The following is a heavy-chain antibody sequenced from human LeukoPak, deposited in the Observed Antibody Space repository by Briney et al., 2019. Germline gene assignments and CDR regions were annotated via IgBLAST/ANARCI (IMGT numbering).Heavy chain of an antibody. CDR1: GFTFSSNW. CDR2: ISNDGSST. D-gene: IGHD6-19*01. Sequence: GGSLRLSCAASGFTFSSNWMHWVRQAPGKGLVWVSRISNDGSSTSYADSVKGRFTISRDNAKNTLYLQMSSLRAEDTAVYYCATSMAGFNWFDPRGQGTLVTVSS. J-gene: IGHJ5*02. V-gene: IGHV3-74*01. CDR3: ATSMAGFNWFDP.